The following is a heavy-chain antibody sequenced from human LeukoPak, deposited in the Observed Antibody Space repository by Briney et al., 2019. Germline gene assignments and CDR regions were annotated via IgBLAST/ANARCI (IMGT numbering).Heavy chain of an antibody. J-gene: IGHJ6*02. CDR2: IYHSGST. CDR1: GGSISNENW. V-gene: IGHV4-4*02. Sequence: SETLSLTCDVSGGSISNENWWGWVRQPPGKGLEWIGEIYHSGSTNYIPSLKSRVTISVDKSKNQFSLKLTSVTAADTAVYYCAGSPIGYGMDVWGQGTTVTVSS. CDR3: AGSPIGYGMDV.